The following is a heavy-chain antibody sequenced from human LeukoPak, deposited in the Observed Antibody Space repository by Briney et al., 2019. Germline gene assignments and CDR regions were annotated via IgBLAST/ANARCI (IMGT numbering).Heavy chain of an antibody. D-gene: IGHD6-19*01. CDR3: VRSVAVTFDP. V-gene: IGHV3-74*03. CDR2: INTDGTTT. CDR1: GFTLRNYW. Sequence: XGSLRLSCAASGFTLRNYWMDWGGHAPGKGLVWVSCINTDGTTTKYAGSVKGRFNISRDNDRNKMFLQMNSLRAEDTAVYYCVRSVAVTFDPWGQGTLVTVSS. J-gene: IGHJ5*02.